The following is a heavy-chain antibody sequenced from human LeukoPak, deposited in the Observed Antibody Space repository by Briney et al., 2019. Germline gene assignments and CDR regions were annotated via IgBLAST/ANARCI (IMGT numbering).Heavy chain of an antibody. CDR1: GFTFSSYA. CDR3: AKDRGYGGAIDLYYYYYGMDV. CDR2: ISYDGGDK. V-gene: IGHV3-30*04. J-gene: IGHJ6*02. D-gene: IGHD4-23*01. Sequence: GRSLRLSCAASGFTFSSYAMHWVRQAPGKGLEWVAVISYDGGDKYYADSVKGRFTISRDNSKNTLYLQMNSLRAEDTAVYYCAKDRGYGGAIDLYYYYYGMDVWGQGTTVTVSS.